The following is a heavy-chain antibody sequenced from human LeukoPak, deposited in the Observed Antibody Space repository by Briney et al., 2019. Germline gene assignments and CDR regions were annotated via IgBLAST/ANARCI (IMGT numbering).Heavy chain of an antibody. V-gene: IGHV3-48*03. D-gene: IGHD3-22*01. CDR2: ISSSGSTI. CDR3: AKAPVYYDSSGYYS. CDR1: GFTFSSYE. Sequence: GGSLRLSCAASGFTFSSYEMNWVRQAPGKGLEWVSYISSSGSTIYYADSVKGRFTISRDNSKNTLYLQMNSLRAEDTAVYYCAKAPVYYDSSGYYSWGQGTLVTVSS. J-gene: IGHJ4*02.